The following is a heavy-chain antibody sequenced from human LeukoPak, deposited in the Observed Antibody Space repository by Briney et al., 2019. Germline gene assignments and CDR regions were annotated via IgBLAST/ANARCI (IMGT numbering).Heavy chain of an antibody. CDR1: GFTFSSYG. Sequence: GESLRLSCAASGFTFSSYGMHWVRQAPGKGLDWVARTKHKCSSYTLEYAAPVKSSFTISRDDSKNSLYLQMNSLKTEDTDVYYCVAMIREVGYWGQGTLVTVSS. CDR2: TKHKCSSYTL. V-gene: IGHV3-72*01. D-gene: IGHD1-26*01. J-gene: IGHJ4*02. CDR3: VAMIREVGY.